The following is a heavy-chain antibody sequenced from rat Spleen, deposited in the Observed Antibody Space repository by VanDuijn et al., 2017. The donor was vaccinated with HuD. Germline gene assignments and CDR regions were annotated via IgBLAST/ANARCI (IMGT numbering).Heavy chain of an antibody. CDR3: TTASED. J-gene: IGHJ2*01. Sequence: EVRLVESGGLLVQPGRSMKVSCAASGFTFSNYYMAWVRQAPAKGLEWVATISYDGSSTYYRDSVKGRFTISRDNAKSTLYLQMDSLRSEDTATYYCTTASEDWGQGVMVTVSS. CDR2: ISYDGSST. CDR1: GFTFSNYY. D-gene: IGHD1-11*01. V-gene: IGHV5-20*01.